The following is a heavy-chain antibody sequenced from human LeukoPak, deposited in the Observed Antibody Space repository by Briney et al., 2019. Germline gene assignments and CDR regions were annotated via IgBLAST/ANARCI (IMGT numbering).Heavy chain of an antibody. CDR3: AREYSSLSADY. Sequence: GGSLRLSCAASGFTFSSYAMHWVRQAPGKGLEYVSGISSNGGSTYYANSVKGRFTISRDNSKNTLYLQMGSLRAEDMAVYYCAREYSSLSADYWGQGTLVTVSS. V-gene: IGHV3-64*01. CDR1: GFTFSSYA. D-gene: IGHD6-6*01. J-gene: IGHJ4*02. CDR2: ISSNGGST.